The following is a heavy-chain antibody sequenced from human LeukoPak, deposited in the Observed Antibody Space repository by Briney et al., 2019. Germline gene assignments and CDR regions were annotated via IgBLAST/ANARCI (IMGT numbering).Heavy chain of an antibody. J-gene: IGHJ4*02. CDR3: ARDESRYDFWSGYYNPIDY. CDR2: INSDGSST. V-gene: IGHV3-74*01. CDR1: GFTFSSYW. Sequence: GGSLRLSCAASGFTFSSYWMHWVRQAPGKGLVWVSRINSDGSSTSSADSVQGRFTISRDNAKNTLYLQMSSLRAADTAVYYCARDESRYDFWSGYYNPIDYWGQGTLVTVSS. D-gene: IGHD3-3*01.